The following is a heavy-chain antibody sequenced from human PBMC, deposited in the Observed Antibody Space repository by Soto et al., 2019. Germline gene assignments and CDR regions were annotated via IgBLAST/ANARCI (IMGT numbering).Heavy chain of an antibody. Sequence: GGSLRLSCSVSGFTFSNYAMHWVRQAPGKGLEYVSGITGDGDSTWHADSVKDRFTISRDNSKNTLFLQMSSLRVEDTAIYFCVKGNQLLRYYFEFWGPGTLVTVSS. CDR2: ITGDGDST. D-gene: IGHD2-15*01. CDR3: VKGNQLLRYYFEF. J-gene: IGHJ4*01. CDR1: GFTFSNYA. V-gene: IGHV3-64D*06.